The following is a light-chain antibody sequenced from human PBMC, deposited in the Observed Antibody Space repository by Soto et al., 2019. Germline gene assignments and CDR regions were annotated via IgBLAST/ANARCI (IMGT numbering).Light chain of an antibody. J-gene: IGKJ4*01. CDR1: HSVSNH. CDR3: QQYNTWPLT. CDR2: GAS. Sequence: EIMLTQSPATLSVSPGERATLSCRASHSVSNHLAWYQHKPGQAPRLLVSGASTRATGIPVRFSGSGSGTEFTLTISSLQSEDFAVYYCQQYNTWPLTFGGGTKVDI. V-gene: IGKV3-15*01.